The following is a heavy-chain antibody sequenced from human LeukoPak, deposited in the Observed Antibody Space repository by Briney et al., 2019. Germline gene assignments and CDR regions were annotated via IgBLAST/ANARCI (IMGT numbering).Heavy chain of an antibody. D-gene: IGHD1-26*01. CDR1: GGSFRGYY. Sequence: SETLSLTCAVYGGSFRGYYWSWIRQPPGKGLEWIGEINHSGSTNYNPSLKSRVTISVDTSKNQFSLKLSSVTAADTAVYYCATSGSYYFYDYWGQGTLVTVSS. CDR2: INHSGST. J-gene: IGHJ4*02. V-gene: IGHV4-34*01. CDR3: ATSGSYYFYDY.